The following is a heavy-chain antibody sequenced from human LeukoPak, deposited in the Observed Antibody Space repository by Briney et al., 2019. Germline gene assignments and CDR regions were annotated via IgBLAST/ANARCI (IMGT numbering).Heavy chain of an antibody. Sequence: PSQTLSLTCTVSGGSISSGSYYWSWIRQPAGKGLEWIGRIYTSGSTSYNPSLKSRVTISVDTSKNQFSLKLSSVTAADTAVYYCARNTYYDSSGSFYYFDYWGQGTLVTVSS. CDR2: IYTSGST. V-gene: IGHV4-61*02. CDR1: GGSISSGSYY. J-gene: IGHJ4*02. CDR3: ARNTYYDSSGSFYYFDY. D-gene: IGHD3-22*01.